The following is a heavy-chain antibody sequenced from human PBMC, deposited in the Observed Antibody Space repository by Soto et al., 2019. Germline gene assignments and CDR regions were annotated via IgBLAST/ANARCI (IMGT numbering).Heavy chain of an antibody. CDR2: IYYSGST. J-gene: IGHJ4*02. CDR1: GGSISTYY. CDR3: ARAGTYGDYVVRYYFDY. V-gene: IGHV4-59*08. D-gene: IGHD4-17*01. Sequence: PSETLSLTCTVSGGSISTYYWSWIRQPPGKGLEWIGYIYYSGSTNYNPSLNSRVTISVDTSKNQFSLKLRSVTAADTAVYYCARAGTYGDYVVRYYFDYWGQGALVTVSS.